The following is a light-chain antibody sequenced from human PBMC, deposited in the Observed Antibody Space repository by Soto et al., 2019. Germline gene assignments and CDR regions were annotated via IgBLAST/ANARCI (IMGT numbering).Light chain of an antibody. J-gene: IGKJ1*01. Sequence: EIVLTQSPGTLSLSPGERATLSCRASQSVSSSYLAWYQQKPGQAPRLLIYGASSRATGIPDRFSGSGSGTDFTLTISRLEPEDFALYYCQQYGSSRTFGRGTKVEIK. CDR3: QQYGSSRT. CDR2: GAS. V-gene: IGKV3-20*01. CDR1: QSVSSSY.